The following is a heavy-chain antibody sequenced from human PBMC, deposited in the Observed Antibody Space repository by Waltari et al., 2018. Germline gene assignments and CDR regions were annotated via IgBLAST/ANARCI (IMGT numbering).Heavy chain of an antibody. CDR3: ASDYGDYGTMIPVLDL. V-gene: IGHV4-39*01. J-gene: IGHJ2*01. CDR2: IYYIGRT. CDR1: GGSISSSSYY. Sequence: QLQLQESGPGLVKPSETLSLTCTVSGGSISSSSYYWGWIRQPPGKGLEWIGNIYYIGRTCYNPSSKRRVTISVDTSKNQCSLKLSAVTAADTAVYYCASDYGDYGTMIPVLDLWGRGTLVTVSS. D-gene: IGHD4-17*01.